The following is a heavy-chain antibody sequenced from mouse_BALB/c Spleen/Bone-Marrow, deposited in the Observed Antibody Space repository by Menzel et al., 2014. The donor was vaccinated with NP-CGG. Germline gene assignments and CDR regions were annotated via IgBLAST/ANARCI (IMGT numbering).Heavy chain of an antibody. V-gene: IGHV1S137*01. CDR3: AREGPWFAF. Sequence: VKLLESGAELVRPGVSVKISCKGSGYTFTDYAMHWVKQSHAKSLEWIGVIGTYYGDATYNQKFKTKATMTVDKSSSTAYMELARLTPEDSALYYCAREGPWFAFWGQGTLVTVSA. J-gene: IGHJ3*01. CDR2: IGTYYGDA. CDR1: GYTFTDYA.